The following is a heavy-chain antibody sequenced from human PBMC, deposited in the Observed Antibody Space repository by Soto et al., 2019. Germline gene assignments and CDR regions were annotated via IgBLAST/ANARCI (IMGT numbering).Heavy chain of an antibody. Sequence: QVQLVESGGGVVQPGRSLRLSCAASGFTFSSYAMHWVRQAPGKGLEWVAVISYDGSNKYYADSVKGRFTISRDNSKNTLYLQMNSLRAEDTAVYYCARDGDFDWYDYYYYYGMDVWGQGTTVTVSS. J-gene: IGHJ6*02. CDR2: ISYDGSNK. CDR1: GFTFSSYA. V-gene: IGHV3-30-3*01. D-gene: IGHD3-9*01. CDR3: ARDGDFDWYDYYYYYGMDV.